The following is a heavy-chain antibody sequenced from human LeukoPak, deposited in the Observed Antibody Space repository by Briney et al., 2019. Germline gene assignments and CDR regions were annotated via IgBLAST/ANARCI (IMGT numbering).Heavy chain of an antibody. CDR2: ISYDGSNK. D-gene: IGHD4-17*01. Sequence: PGGSLRLSCAASGFTFSSYAMHWVRQAPGKGLEWVAVISYDGSNKYYADSVKGRFTISRDNSKNTLYLQMNSLRAEDTAVYYCARDPGLYGDSHVYWGQGTLVTVSS. CDR3: ARDPGLYGDSHVY. CDR1: GFTFSSYA. J-gene: IGHJ4*02. V-gene: IGHV3-30*04.